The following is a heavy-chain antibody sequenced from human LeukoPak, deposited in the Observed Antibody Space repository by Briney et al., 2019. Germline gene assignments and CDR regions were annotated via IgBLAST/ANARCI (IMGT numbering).Heavy chain of an antibody. CDR1: GFTFSSYA. J-gene: IGHJ6*04. CDR2: IPYDGSNK. CDR3: ARDEDYGDYVRYYYYGMDV. V-gene: IGHV3-30*04. D-gene: IGHD4-17*01. Sequence: PGRSLRLSCAASGFTFSSYAMHWVRQAPGKGLEWVAVIPYDGSNKYYADSVKGRFTISRDNSKNTLYLQMNSLRAEDTAVYYCARDEDYGDYVRYYYYGMDVWGKGTTVTVSS.